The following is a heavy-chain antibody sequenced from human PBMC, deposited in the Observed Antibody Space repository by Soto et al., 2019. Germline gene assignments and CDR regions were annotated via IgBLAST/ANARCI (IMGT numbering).Heavy chain of an antibody. J-gene: IGHJ5*02. D-gene: IGHD6-19*01. CDR2: IVTYNGNT. V-gene: IGHV1-18*01. CDR1: GYTFTNYG. Sequence: QVQLVQSGAEVKKPGASVKVSCKAAGYTFTNYGISWVRQAPGQGLEWMGWIVTYNGNTQSTQKLQGSVTMTASTHTTXAYMELRSLRSDDTAVYYCARGPQNSGWRGKWFDAWGQGTMVTVSS. CDR3: ARGPQNSGWRGKWFDA.